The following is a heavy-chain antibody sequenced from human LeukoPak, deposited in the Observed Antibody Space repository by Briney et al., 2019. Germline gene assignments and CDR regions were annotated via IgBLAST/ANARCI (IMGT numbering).Heavy chain of an antibody. CDR1: GFTFSSYA. Sequence: GGSLRLSCAASGFTFSSYAMSWVRQAPGKGLEWVSAISGSGGSTYYADSVKGRFTISRDNAKNSLYLQMNSLRAEDTAVYYCARDYAVAGFFDYWGQGTLVTVSS. CDR2: ISGSGGST. D-gene: IGHD6-19*01. V-gene: IGHV3-23*01. CDR3: ARDYAVAGFFDY. J-gene: IGHJ4*02.